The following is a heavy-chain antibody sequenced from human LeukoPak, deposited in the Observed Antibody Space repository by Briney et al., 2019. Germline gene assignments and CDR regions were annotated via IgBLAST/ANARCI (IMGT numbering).Heavy chain of an antibody. CDR1: GLTFSDYA. D-gene: IGHD2-15*01. CDR2: ITSGFAP. Sequence: GGSLRLSCAASGLTFSDYAMRWLRQAPGKGLEWVSGITSGFAPHYADSVKGRFTISRDNAKTTFHLQLNSLRAEDTAVYYCAKDYSDSRVADVFFEYWGQGTLVTVSS. V-gene: IGHV3-23*01. J-gene: IGHJ4*02. CDR3: AKDYSDSRVADVFFEY.